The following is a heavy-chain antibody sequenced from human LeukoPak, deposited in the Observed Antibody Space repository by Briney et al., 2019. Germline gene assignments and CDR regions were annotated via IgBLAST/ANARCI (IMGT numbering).Heavy chain of an antibody. CDR1: GGSFSGYY. CDR3: ARDHAGAAGTWWLDP. J-gene: IGHJ5*02. CDR2: INHSGST. Sequence: SETLSLTCAVYGGSFSGYYWSWIRQPPGKGLEWIGEINHSGSTNYNPSLKSRVTISVDTSKNQFSLKLSSVTAADTAVYYCARDHAGAAGTWWLDPWGQGTLVTVSS. D-gene: IGHD6-13*01. V-gene: IGHV4-34*01.